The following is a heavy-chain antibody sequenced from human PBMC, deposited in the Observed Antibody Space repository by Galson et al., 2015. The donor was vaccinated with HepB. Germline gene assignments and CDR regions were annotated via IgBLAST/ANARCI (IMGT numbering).Heavy chain of an antibody. V-gene: IGHV3-30*03. CDR2: VSYDGSNK. J-gene: IGHJ4*02. D-gene: IGHD4-23*01. Sequence: SLRLSCAASGFTFSSYGMHWVRQAPGKGLEWVAVVSYDGSNKYYADSVKGRFTISRDNSKNTLYLQMNSLRAEDTAVYYCARDIGYGGNSGAFDYWGQGTLVTVSS. CDR1: GFTFSSYG. CDR3: ARDIGYGGNSGAFDY.